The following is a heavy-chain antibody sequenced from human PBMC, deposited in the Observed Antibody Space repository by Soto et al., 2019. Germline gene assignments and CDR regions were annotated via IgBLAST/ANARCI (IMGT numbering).Heavy chain of an antibody. CDR3: AKDTYSPGCSSTSCYLGVDY. CDR1: GFTFSSYA. Sequence: GGSLRLSCAASGFTFSSYAVSWVHQAPGKGLEWVSAISGSGGSTYYADSVKGRFTISRDNSRNTLYLQMNSLRAEDTAVYYCAKDTYSPGCSSTSCYLGVDYWGQGTLVTVSS. J-gene: IGHJ4*02. CDR2: ISGSGGST. V-gene: IGHV3-23*01. D-gene: IGHD2-2*01.